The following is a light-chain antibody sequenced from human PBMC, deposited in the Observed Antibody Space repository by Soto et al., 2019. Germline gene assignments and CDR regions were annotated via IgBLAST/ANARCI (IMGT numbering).Light chain of an antibody. CDR2: FAS. CDR3: QQYNQWPLT. CDR1: QTVSNN. Sequence: EIVMTQSPATLSVSPGEEATLSCRAIQTVSNNLAWYQQKPGQAPRLLIYFASTRATGIPARFSGSGSGTEFTLTISSLQSEDFAVYYCQQYNQWPLTFGGGTKAETK. V-gene: IGKV3-15*01. J-gene: IGKJ4*01.